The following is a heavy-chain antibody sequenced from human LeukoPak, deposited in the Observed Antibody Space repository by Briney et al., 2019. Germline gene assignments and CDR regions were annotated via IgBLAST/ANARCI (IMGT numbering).Heavy chain of an antibody. J-gene: IGHJ5*02. CDR2: MNPNSGNA. Sequence: ASVKVSCKASGYTFTSYDINWVRQATGQGLEWMGWMNPNSGNAGYAQRFQGRVTITRNTSISTAYMELSSLQPEDTAVYYCARGLRIVVVPAAMSFWFDPWGQGTLVTVSS. D-gene: IGHD2-2*01. CDR1: GYTFTSYD. V-gene: IGHV1-8*01. CDR3: ARGLRIVVVPAAMSFWFDP.